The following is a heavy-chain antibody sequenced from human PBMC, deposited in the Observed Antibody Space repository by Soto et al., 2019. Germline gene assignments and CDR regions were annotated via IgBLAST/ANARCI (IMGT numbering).Heavy chain of an antibody. CDR1: GGSFSGYY. J-gene: IGHJ6*02. CDR2: INHSGST. V-gene: IGHV4-34*01. Sequence: SETLSLTCAVYGGSFSGYYWSWIRQPPGKGLEWIGEINHSGSTNYNPSLKSRVTISVDTSKNQFSLKLSSVTAADTAVYYCARGGIAAAGRLLYYYYYYGMDVWGQGTTVTVSS. D-gene: IGHD6-13*01. CDR3: ARGGIAAAGRLLYYYYYYGMDV.